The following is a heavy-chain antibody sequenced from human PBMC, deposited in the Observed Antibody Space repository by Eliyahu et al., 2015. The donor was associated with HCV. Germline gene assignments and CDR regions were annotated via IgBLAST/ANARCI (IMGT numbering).Heavy chain of an antibody. CDR3: TKVARGFADY. Sequence: EAQLVESGGGSVQPGGSLTXXCSASGFTFNNYWMAWIRQAPGKGLGWVANINQDGSAKYYVDSVKGRFSISRDNARNSLSLHMNSLRAADTAVYHCTKVARGFADYWGQGTPVSVSS. CDR2: INQDGSAK. CDR1: GFTFNNYW. D-gene: IGHD3-10*01. J-gene: IGHJ4*02. V-gene: IGHV3-7*01.